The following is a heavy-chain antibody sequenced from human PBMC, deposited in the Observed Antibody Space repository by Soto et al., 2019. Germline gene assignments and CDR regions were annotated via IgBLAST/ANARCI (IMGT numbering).Heavy chain of an antibody. J-gene: IGHJ4*02. Sequence: GGSLRLSCTASGFSFSNYVMSWVRQAPGRGLEWVSAVSGSGMSTFYADSVKGRFIISRDNSKNTLFLQVNSLKAEDTAVYFCARVQVQDLENIFDYWGQGTLVTVSS. CDR1: GFSFSNYV. CDR2: VSGSGMST. V-gene: IGHV3-23*01. CDR3: ARVQVQDLENIFDY. D-gene: IGHD3-3*01.